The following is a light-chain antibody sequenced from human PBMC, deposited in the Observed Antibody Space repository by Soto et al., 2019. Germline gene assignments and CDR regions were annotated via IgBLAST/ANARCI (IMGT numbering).Light chain of an antibody. J-gene: IGKJ5*01. V-gene: IGKV3-11*01. CDR3: QQYYSTPII. CDR2: DAS. Sequence: EIVLTQSPGTLSLSPGERATLSCRASQSIRNFLAWYQQKPGQAPRLLIYDASSRATGIPDRFSGGGSGTDFTLTISSLQAEDVAVYYCQQYYSTPIIFGQGTRLEIK. CDR1: QSIRNF.